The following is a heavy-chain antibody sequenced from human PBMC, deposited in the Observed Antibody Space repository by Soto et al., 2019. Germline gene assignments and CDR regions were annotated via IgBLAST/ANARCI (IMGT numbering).Heavy chain of an antibody. D-gene: IGHD5-12*01. Sequence: LGESLKISCQGSGYSFTSYWIGWVRQMPGKGLEWMGIIYPGDSDTRYSPSFQGQVTISADKSISTAYLQWSSLKASDTAMYYCARPHGGYSGYDLHFDYWGQGTLVTVSS. CDR3: ARPHGGYSGYDLHFDY. CDR2: IYPGDSDT. CDR1: GYSFTSYW. V-gene: IGHV5-51*01. J-gene: IGHJ4*02.